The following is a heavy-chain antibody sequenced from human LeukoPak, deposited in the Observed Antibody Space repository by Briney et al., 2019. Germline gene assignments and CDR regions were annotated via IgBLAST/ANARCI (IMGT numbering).Heavy chain of an antibody. D-gene: IGHD1-26*01. CDR3: ARDANRVGATGASDI. CDR2: ISSSGGST. V-gene: IGHV3-23*01. Sequence: GGSLRLSCAASGFTFSSSAMSWVRQAPGKGLEWVSAISSSGGSTYYADSVKGRFTIFRDNSKNSLYLQMDSLRAEDTAVYYCARDANRVGATGASDIWGQGTLVTVSS. J-gene: IGHJ3*02. CDR1: GFTFSSSA.